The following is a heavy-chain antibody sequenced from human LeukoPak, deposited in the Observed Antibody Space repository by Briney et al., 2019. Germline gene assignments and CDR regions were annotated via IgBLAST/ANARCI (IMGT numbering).Heavy chain of an antibody. Sequence: GGSLRLSCAASGFTFSSFWMSWVRQAPGKGREGVANIKQDGSDKYYVDSVKGRFTISRDNAKNSLYLQMNSLRAEDTAVYYCARDPYDSSWGLCYFDYWGQGNLVTVSS. J-gene: IGHJ4*02. CDR2: IKQDGSDK. CDR3: ARDPYDSSWGLCYFDY. V-gene: IGHV3-7*04. D-gene: IGHD3-22*01. CDR1: GFTFSSFW.